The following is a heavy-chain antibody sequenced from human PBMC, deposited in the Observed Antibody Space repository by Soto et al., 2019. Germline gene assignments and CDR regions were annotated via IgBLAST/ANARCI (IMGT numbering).Heavy chain of an antibody. Sequence: PWGSLRLSCAASGFTFNTYAMSWARQAPGKGLEWVAAISADGGARYHADSVKGRFTISRDNSRNTLYLQMNSLRAEDTAVFYCAKIASRSYSSYWGQGTLVTVSS. CDR3: AKIASRSYSSY. J-gene: IGHJ4*02. CDR2: ISADGGAR. V-gene: IGHV3-23*01. CDR1: GFTFNTYA. D-gene: IGHD1-26*01.